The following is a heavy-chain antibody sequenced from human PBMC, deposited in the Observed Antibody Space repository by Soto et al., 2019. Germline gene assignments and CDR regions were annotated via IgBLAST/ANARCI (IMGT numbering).Heavy chain of an antibody. J-gene: IGHJ3*02. D-gene: IGHD2-15*01. CDR1: GGTFSSYT. CDR2: IIPILGIA. Sequence: QVQLVQSGAEVKKPGSSVKVSCKASGGTFSSYTISWVRQAPGQGLEWMGRIIPILGIANYAQKFQGRVTITANKPTSTAYLGLSSRRSEDTALDYCAREAVVVVVPATRVGAFDIWGQGTIVTGSS. CDR3: AREAVVVVVPATRVGAFDI. V-gene: IGHV1-69*08.